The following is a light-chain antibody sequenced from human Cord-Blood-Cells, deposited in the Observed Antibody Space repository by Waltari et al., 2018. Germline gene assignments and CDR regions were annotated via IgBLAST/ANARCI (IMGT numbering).Light chain of an antibody. Sequence: KAPKLMIYDVSNRPSGVSNRFSGSKSGNTASLTISGLQAEDESDYYCSSYTSSSTLVTFGGGTKLTVL. CDR3: SSYTSSSTLVT. CDR2: DVS. V-gene: IGLV2-14*03. J-gene: IGLJ2*01.